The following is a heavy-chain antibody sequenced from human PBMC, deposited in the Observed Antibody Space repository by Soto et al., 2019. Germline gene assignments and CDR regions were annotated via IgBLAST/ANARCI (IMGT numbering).Heavy chain of an antibody. CDR3: AKDSRAFCGGDCSKDY. D-gene: IGHD2-21*02. Sequence: GSLRLSCAASGFIFSNYAMTWVRQGPGRGLEWVSTTSFSGGRTYYADSVKGRFTISRDNSNNTLFLQMSSLRAEDTAIYYCAKDSRAFCGGDCSKDYWGQGTLVTISS. V-gene: IGHV3-23*01. J-gene: IGHJ4*02. CDR2: TSFSGGRT. CDR1: GFIFSNYA.